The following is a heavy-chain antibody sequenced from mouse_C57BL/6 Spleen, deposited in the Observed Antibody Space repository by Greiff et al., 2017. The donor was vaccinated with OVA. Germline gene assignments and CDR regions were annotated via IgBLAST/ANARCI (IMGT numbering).Heavy chain of an antibody. J-gene: IGHJ2*01. CDR3: AREGHYGSVDY. V-gene: IGHV1-82*01. CDR2: IYPGDGDT. Sequence: QVQLRQSGPELVKPGASVKISCKASGYAFSSSWMNWVKQRPGKGLEWIGRIYPGDGDTNYNGKFKGKATLTADKSSSTAYMQLSSLTSEDSAVYCCAREGHYGSVDYWGQGTTLTVSS. D-gene: IGHD1-1*01. CDR1: GYAFSSSW.